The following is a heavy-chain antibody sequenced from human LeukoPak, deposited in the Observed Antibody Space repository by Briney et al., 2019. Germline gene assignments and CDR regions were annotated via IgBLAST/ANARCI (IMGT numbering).Heavy chain of an antibody. CDR2: INPNSGDP. Sequence: ASVKVSCKTSGYTFTDSYIHWVRQAPGQGLEWMGRINPNSGDPNYPQKFQGRVTTTRDTPISTAYMELSRLRSDDTAVYYCAEQWLERGYFDYWGQGTLVTVSS. CDR3: AEQWLERGYFDY. CDR1: GYTFTDSY. D-gene: IGHD6-19*01. V-gene: IGHV1-2*06. J-gene: IGHJ4*02.